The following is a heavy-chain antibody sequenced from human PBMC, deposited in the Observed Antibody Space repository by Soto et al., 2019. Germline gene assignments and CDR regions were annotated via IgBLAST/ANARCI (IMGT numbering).Heavy chain of an antibody. CDR1: GYNFSRNW. V-gene: IGHV5-51*01. Sequence: LKISCKGSGYNFSRNWIGWVRQMPGKGLEWMGIIYPGDSDTRYSPSFQGQVTISADKSINTAYLQWSSLKASDTAIYYCARPFGDTAMVIDYWGQGTQVTVSS. D-gene: IGHD5-18*01. CDR2: IYPGDSDT. J-gene: IGHJ4*02. CDR3: ARPFGDTAMVIDY.